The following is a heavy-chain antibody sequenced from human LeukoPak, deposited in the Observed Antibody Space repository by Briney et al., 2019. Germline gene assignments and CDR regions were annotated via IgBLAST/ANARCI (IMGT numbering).Heavy chain of an antibody. Sequence: SETLSLTCTVSGGSISSSSYYWGWIRQPPGKGLEWIGSIYYSGSAYYNPALKSRVTISVDTSKNQFSLKVSSVTAADTAVYYCARDWDLYGDYTPKPLYDAFDIWGQGTMVTVSS. CDR3: ARDWDLYGDYTPKPLYDAFDI. V-gene: IGHV4-39*02. CDR2: IYYSGSA. CDR1: GGSISSSSYY. D-gene: IGHD4-17*01. J-gene: IGHJ3*02.